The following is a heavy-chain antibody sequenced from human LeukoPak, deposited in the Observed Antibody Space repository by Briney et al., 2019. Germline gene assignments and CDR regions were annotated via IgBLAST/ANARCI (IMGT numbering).Heavy chain of an antibody. CDR2: IKSKTDCGTT. J-gene: IGHJ4*02. CDR1: VFSFSNAW. V-gene: IGHV3-15*01. CDR3: AAVDFDY. Sequence: GGSQRLSCSCAASVFSFSNAWCTWVRQVPGMGLVWVGRIKSKTDCGTTDYAAPAKGRFTISRDNSEDTLYLQMNSLKTEDTAVYYCAAVDFDYGGQGTLVTVSS. D-gene: IGHD4-23*01.